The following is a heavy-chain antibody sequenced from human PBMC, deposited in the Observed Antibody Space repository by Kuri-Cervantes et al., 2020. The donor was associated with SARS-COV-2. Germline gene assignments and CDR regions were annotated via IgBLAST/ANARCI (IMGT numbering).Heavy chain of an antibody. CDR2: IYYSGST. CDR3: ASIEWELLSYFDY. J-gene: IGHJ4*02. V-gene: IGHV4-59*08. D-gene: IGHD1-26*01. Sequence: GSLRLSCTVSGGSISSHYWSWIRQPPGKGLEWIGYIYYSGSTNYNPSLKSRVTISVDTSKNQFSLKLSSVTAADTAVYYCASIEWELLSYFDYWGQGTLVTVSS. CDR1: GGSISSHY.